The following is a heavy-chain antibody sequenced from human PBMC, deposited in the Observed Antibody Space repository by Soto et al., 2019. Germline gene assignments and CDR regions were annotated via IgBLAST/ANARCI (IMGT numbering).Heavy chain of an antibody. CDR2: IYYSGST. D-gene: IGHD7-27*01. CDR1: GGSISTYY. V-gene: IGHV4-59*01. CDR3: ARSPRNWGFDY. Sequence: PSETLSLTCTVSGGSISTYYWSWIRQPPGKGLEWIGYIYYSGSTNYNPSLKSRVTISVDTSKNQFSLKLSSVTAADTVVYYCARSPRNWGFDYWGLGTLVTVSS. J-gene: IGHJ4*02.